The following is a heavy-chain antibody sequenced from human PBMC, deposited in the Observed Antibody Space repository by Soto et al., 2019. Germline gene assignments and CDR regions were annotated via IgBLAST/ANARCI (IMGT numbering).Heavy chain of an antibody. CDR1: GFTFSNYW. Sequence: EMQLVESGGGLVQRGGSLRLSCEASGFTFSNYWMHWVRQAPGKGLVWVARINGDGSSTRNADSVKGRFTISRDNAKNTLYLQMNSLGAEDTAVYYCVRQRSHGGYYYYYMDVWGKGTTVTVSS. D-gene: IGHD3-16*01. CDR3: VRQRSHGGYYYYYMDV. J-gene: IGHJ6*03. V-gene: IGHV3-74*01. CDR2: INGDGSST.